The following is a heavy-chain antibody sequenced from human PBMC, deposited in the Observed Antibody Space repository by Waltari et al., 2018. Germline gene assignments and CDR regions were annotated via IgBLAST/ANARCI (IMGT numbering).Heavy chain of an antibody. V-gene: IGHV3-23*04. CDR3: AKEQAVAGTESDY. CDR1: GGTFSSYA. J-gene: IGHJ4*02. D-gene: IGHD6-19*01. Sequence: VQLVQSGAEVKKPGSSVKVSCKASGGTFSSYAISWVRQAPGQGLEWVSAISGSGGSTYYADSVKGRFTISRDNSKNTLYLQMNSLRAEDTAVYYCAKEQAVAGTESDYWGQGTLVTVSS. CDR2: ISGSGGST.